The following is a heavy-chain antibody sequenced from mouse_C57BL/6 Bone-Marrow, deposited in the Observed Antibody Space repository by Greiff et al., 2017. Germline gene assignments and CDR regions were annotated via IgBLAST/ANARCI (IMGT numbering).Heavy chain of an antibody. Sequence: EVQLQESGAELVRPGASVKLSCTASGFNIKDDYMHWVKQRPEQGLEWIGWIDPENGDTEYASKFQGKATITADPSSNTAYLQLSSLTSEDTAVYYCTTDYGSSPDYWGQGTTLTVSS. CDR3: TTDYGSSPDY. CDR2: IDPENGDT. CDR1: GFNIKDDY. V-gene: IGHV14-4*01. D-gene: IGHD1-1*01. J-gene: IGHJ2*01.